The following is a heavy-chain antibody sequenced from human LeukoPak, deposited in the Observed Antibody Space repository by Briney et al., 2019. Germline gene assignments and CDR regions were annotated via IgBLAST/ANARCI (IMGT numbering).Heavy chain of an antibody. D-gene: IGHD3-22*01. CDR1: GGSFSSYY. J-gene: IGHJ3*02. Sequence: PSETLSLTCTVSGGSFSSYYWSWIRQPPGKGLEWIGYIYYSGSTNYNPSLKSRVTISVDTSKNQFSLKLSSVTAADTAVYYCARSTVTMIVERPADAFDIWGQGTMVTVSS. CDR2: IYYSGST. CDR3: ARSTVTMIVERPADAFDI. V-gene: IGHV4-59*01.